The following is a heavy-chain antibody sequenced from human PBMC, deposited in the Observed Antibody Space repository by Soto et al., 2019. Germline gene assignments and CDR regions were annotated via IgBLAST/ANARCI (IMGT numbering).Heavy chain of an antibody. CDR1: GVPISTGDYY. J-gene: IGHJ5*02. CDR2: IYYSGST. V-gene: IGHV4-30-4*01. D-gene: IGHD3-16*01. Sequence: SETLSLTCTVSGVPISTGDYYWTWIRQPPGKGLAWIGDIYYSGSTYYNWSLKSRVTISIDTSKNQFSLNLSSVTAAETAVYYGARGSHDHDAFWFAPWGQGTRVIVTS. CDR3: ARGSHDHDAFWFAP.